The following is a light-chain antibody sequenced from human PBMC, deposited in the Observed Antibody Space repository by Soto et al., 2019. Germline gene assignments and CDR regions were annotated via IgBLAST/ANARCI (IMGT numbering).Light chain of an antibody. J-gene: IGKJ5*01. CDR1: QSVSSN. V-gene: IGKV3-15*01. Sequence: EIVMTQSPATLSVSPGERATLSCRASQSVSSNLAWYQQKPGQAPRLLIYGASTRATGIPARCSGSGSGTEFTLTISSLQSEDFAVYYCQQYNNWPSPITFGQGTRLEIK. CDR2: GAS. CDR3: QQYNNWPSPIT.